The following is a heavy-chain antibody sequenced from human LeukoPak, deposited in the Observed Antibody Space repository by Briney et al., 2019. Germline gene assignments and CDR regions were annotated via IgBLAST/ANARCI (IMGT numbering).Heavy chain of an antibody. CDR1: GFTFSTYA. CDR2: ISYDGSNK. CDR3: ARDPTYGSGSYYGMDV. D-gene: IGHD3-10*01. J-gene: IGHJ6*02. Sequence: GGSLRLSCAASGFTFSTYAMRWVRQAPGKGLEWVAVISYDGSNKNYADSVKGRFTISRHNSENTLYLQMNSLRAEDTAVYYCARDPTYGSGSYYGMDVWGQGTTVTVSS. V-gene: IGHV3-30*04.